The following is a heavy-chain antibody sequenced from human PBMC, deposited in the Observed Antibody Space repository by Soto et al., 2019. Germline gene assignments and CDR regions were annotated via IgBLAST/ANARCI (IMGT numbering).Heavy chain of an antibody. Sequence: GGSLRLSCAASGFTFSSYSMNWVRQAPGKGLEWVSYISSSSSTIYYADSVKGRFTISRDNAKNSLYLQMNSLRAEDTAVYYCARDGYGDYDYWYFDLWGRGTLVTVSS. CDR3: ARDGYGDYDYWYFDL. J-gene: IGHJ2*01. V-gene: IGHV3-48*01. CDR2: ISSSSSTI. CDR1: GFTFSSYS. D-gene: IGHD4-17*01.